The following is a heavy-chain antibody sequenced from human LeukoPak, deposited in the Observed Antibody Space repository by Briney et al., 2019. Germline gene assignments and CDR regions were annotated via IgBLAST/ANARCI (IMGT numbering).Heavy chain of an antibody. CDR1: GFTFSSYA. Sequence: PGGSLRLSCAASGFTFSSYAMDWVRQAPGKGLEWVAVISYDGSNKYYADSVKGRFTISRDNSKNTLYLQMNSLRAEDTAVYYCAKDNKRGYSYGYRGAPFDYWGQGTLVTVSS. J-gene: IGHJ4*02. D-gene: IGHD5-18*01. CDR2: ISYDGSNK. V-gene: IGHV3-30*04. CDR3: AKDNKRGYSYGYRGAPFDY.